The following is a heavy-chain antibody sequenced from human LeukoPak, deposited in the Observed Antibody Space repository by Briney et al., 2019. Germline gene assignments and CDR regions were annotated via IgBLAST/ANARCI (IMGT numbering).Heavy chain of an antibody. V-gene: IGHV3-7*01. CDR1: GFTFSSYW. D-gene: IGHD6-19*01. J-gene: IGHJ4*02. CDR3: ARDVWTGVAVSDY. CDR2: IKEDGSIQ. Sequence: GGTLRLSCVASGFTFSSYWMTWVRQAPGKGLEWLANIKEDGSIQYYLDSVRGRFTISRDNAKTSVYLQLNSLRADDTAVYYCARDVWTGVAVSDYWGQGTLVTVSS.